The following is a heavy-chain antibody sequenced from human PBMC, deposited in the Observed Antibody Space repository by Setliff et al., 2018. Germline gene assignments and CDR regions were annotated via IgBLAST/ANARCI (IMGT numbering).Heavy chain of an antibody. D-gene: IGHD1-26*01. CDR1: GVSISSHY. V-gene: IGHV4-59*11. CDR2: IYYTGST. Sequence: SETLSLTCTVSGVSISSHYWSWVRQPPGKGLECIGDIYYTGSTKYNPSLWSRLTMSIDTSKKQFSLRLTSVSAADTAVYYCARLRRSTPHWYFDLWGRGILVTVSS. CDR3: ARLRRSTPHWYFDL. J-gene: IGHJ2*01.